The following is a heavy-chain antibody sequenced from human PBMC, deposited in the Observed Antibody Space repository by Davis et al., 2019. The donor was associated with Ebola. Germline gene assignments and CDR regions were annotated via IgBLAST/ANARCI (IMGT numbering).Heavy chain of an antibody. CDR3: ATVKSYGDSNDY. CDR1: GFTFSSYA. J-gene: IGHJ4*02. V-gene: IGHV3-30-3*01. Sequence: GESLKISCAASGFTFSSYAMHWVRQAPGKGLEWVAVISYDGSNKYYADSVKGRFTISRDNSKNTLYLQMNSLRAGDTAVYYCATVKSYGDSNDYWGQGALVTVSS. D-gene: IGHD4-17*01. CDR2: ISYDGSNK.